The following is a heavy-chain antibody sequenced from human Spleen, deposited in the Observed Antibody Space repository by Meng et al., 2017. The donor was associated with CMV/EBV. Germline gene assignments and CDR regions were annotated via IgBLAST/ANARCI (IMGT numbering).Heavy chain of an antibody. Sequence: GGSLRLSCAASGFTFSSYWMHWVRQAPGKGLVWVSRINSDGSSTSYADSVKGRFTISRDNSRNSLFLQMNTLRAEDTAVYYCARASTVTNNPPVPDYWGQGTLVTVSS. CDR2: INSDGSST. V-gene: IGHV3-74*01. J-gene: IGHJ4*02. CDR1: GFTFSSYW. D-gene: IGHD4-17*01. CDR3: ARASTVTNNPPVPDY.